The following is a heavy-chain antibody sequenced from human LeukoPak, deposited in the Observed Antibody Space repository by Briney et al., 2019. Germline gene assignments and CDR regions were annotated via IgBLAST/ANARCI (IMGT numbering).Heavy chain of an antibody. J-gene: IGHJ4*02. D-gene: IGHD3-22*01. CDR1: GYTFTNYD. Sequence: ASVKVSCKASGYTFTNYDVSWVRQAPGQGLEWMGWISAYNGNTNYAQKLQGRVTMTTDTSTSTAYMELRSLRSDDTAVYYCARVTHYYDSSGYGYWGQGTLVTVSS. CDR2: ISAYNGNT. CDR3: ARVTHYYDSSGYGY. V-gene: IGHV1-18*01.